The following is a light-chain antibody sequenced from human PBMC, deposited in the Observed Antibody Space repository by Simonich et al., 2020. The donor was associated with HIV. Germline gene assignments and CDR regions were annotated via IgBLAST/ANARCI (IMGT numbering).Light chain of an antibody. CDR3: QQYYSTPLT. CDR1: RNILYNSNNKNY. V-gene: IGKV4-1*01. CDR2: WAS. J-gene: IGKJ4*01. Sequence: DIVMTQSPDSLAVSLGERATINCNSSRNILYNSNNKNYVAWFQQKPGQPPKLLIYWASPLESGVPDRFSGSGSGTHFTLPISSLQAEYVAVYYCQQYYSTPLTFGGGTKVEIK.